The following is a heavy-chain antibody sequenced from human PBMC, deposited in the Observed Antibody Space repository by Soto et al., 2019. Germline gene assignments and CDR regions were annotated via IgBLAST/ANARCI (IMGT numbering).Heavy chain of an antibody. V-gene: IGHV3-23*01. Sequence: GGSLRLSCAGSGFTFGTYSMNWVRQAAGKGLEWVSSISDSGVYTYYTDSVKGRFTVSRDNAKKTLYLEMNSLRGDDTAVYFCATVKANVNCWGQGTLVTVSS. CDR3: ATVKANVNC. D-gene: IGHD5-12*01. J-gene: IGHJ4*02. CDR1: GFTFGTYS. CDR2: ISDSGVYT.